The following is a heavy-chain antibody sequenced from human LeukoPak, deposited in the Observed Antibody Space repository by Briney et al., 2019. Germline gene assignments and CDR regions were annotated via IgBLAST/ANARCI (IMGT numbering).Heavy chain of an antibody. CDR2: IMPMFGKT. CDR3: AGGRTDIVVVPATLRNYYFDY. D-gene: IGHD2-2*01. CDR1: GYTFTGYY. Sequence: SVKVSCKASGYTFTGYYMHWVRQAPGQGLEWMGGIMPMFGKTNYAQKFQGRVTTTADKATSTAYMELSSLRSEDTAVYYCAGGRTDIVVVPATLRNYYFDYWGQGTLVTVSS. J-gene: IGHJ4*02. V-gene: IGHV1-69*06.